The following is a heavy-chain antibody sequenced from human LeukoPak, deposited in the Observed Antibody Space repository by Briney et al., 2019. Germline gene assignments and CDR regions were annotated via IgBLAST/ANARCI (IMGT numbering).Heavy chain of an antibody. Sequence: GASVKVSCKASGGTFRSYAISWVRQAPGQGLEWMGGIIPIFGTANYAQKFQGRVTITADESTSTAYMELSSLRSEDTAVYYCASPTPKYGDYVHYGMDVWGQGTTVTVSS. CDR1: GGTFRSYA. D-gene: IGHD4-17*01. CDR2: IIPIFGTA. CDR3: ASPTPKYGDYVHYGMDV. V-gene: IGHV1-69*13. J-gene: IGHJ6*02.